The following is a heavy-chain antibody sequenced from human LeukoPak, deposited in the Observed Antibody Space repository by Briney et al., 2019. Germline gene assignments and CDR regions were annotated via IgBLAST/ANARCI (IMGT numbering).Heavy chain of an antibody. CDR2: VSSSGSTI. Sequence: PVQPLDSPSLVSSSGSTIYYADSVKGRFTISRDNAKNSLYLQMNSLRAEDTAVYYCARYVPHHYYDSSGYDYWGQGTLVAVSS. CDR3: ARYVPHHYYDSSGYDY. J-gene: IGHJ4*02. D-gene: IGHD3-22*01. V-gene: IGHV3-48*03.